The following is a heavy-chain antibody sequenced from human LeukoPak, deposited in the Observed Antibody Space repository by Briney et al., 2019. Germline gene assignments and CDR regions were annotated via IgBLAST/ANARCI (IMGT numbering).Heavy chain of an antibody. J-gene: IGHJ4*02. CDR1: GFNFSSYG. D-gene: IGHD3-10*01. CDR3: ARDGRFGEKGY. V-gene: IGHV3-33*01. Sequence: SGGSLRLSCAASGFNFSSYGMHWVRQAPGKGLEWVAVIWYDGSNKYYADSVKGRFTISRDNSKNTLYLQMNSLRAEDTAVYYCARDGRFGEKGYWGQGTLVTVSS. CDR2: IWYDGSNK.